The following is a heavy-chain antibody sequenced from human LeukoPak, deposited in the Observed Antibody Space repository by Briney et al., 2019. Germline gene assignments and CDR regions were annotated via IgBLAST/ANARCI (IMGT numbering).Heavy chain of an antibody. CDR2: ISYDGSNK. V-gene: IGHV3-30*07. Sequence: GSLRLSCAASGFTFSSYAMHWVRQAPGKGLEWVAVISYDGSNKHYADSVKGRFTISRDIAKNSLYLQMNSLRAEDTAVYYCARRTVPWYFDLWGRGTLVTVSS. CDR3: ARRTVPWYFDL. D-gene: IGHD4-11*01. J-gene: IGHJ2*01. CDR1: GFTFSSYA.